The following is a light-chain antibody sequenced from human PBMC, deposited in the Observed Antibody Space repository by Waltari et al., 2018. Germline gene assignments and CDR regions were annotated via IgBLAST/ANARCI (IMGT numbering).Light chain of an antibody. J-gene: IGKJ2*01. CDR3: QQYYGSPYT. Sequence: DIVMTQSPDSLAVSLGERATINCKSSQSVLYSSNNKNYLAWYQQKPGQPPKVRIYWASSRQSGVPDRFSGSGSGTDFTLTISSLQAEDVAVYYCQQYYGSPYTFGQGTKLEIK. V-gene: IGKV4-1*01. CDR2: WAS. CDR1: QSVLYSSNNKNY.